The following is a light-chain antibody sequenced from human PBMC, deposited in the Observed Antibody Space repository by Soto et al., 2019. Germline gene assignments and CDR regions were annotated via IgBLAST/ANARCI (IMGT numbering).Light chain of an antibody. V-gene: IGLV1-44*01. CDR2: RSD. J-gene: IGLJ1*01. CDR3: CSYAGTVAYV. CDR1: STNIGSST. Sequence: QSVLTQPPSATGTPGQRVTISCSGRSTNIGSSTVHWYQQLPGTAPKLLIHRSDQRPSGVPDRFSGSKSGDTASLTISGLQAEDEADYFCCSYAGTVAYVFGTGTKVTVL.